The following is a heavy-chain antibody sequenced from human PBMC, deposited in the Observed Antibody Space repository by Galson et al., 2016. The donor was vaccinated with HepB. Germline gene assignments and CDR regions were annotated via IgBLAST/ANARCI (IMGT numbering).Heavy chain of an antibody. V-gene: IGHV3-33*06. D-gene: IGHD3-10*01. CDR3: AKDPYYYGSGGYYFDY. CDR1: GFTVSGNS. Sequence: SLRLSCAASGFTVSGNSMNWVRQAPGKGLEWLAGIWSDGSNKYYADSVKGRFTISRDNSKNALYLQMNSLRAEDTAVYYCAKDPYYYGSGGYYFDYWGQGTQVTVSS. CDR2: IWSDGSNK. J-gene: IGHJ4*02.